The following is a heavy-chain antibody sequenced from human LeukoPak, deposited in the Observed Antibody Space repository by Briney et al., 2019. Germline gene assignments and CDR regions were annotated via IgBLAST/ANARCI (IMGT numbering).Heavy chain of an antibody. Sequence: ASETLSLTCTVSGGSISSGSYYWSWIRQPAGKGLEWIGNIYHSGITYYNHFNSSLKSRVTISIDTSKNQFSLRLTSVTAADTAVYFCATLVSTKYYFDYWGQGTLVTVSS. D-gene: IGHD5/OR15-5a*01. CDR2: IYHSGIT. V-gene: IGHV4-61*09. CDR3: ATLVSTKYYFDY. J-gene: IGHJ4*02. CDR1: GGSISSGSYY.